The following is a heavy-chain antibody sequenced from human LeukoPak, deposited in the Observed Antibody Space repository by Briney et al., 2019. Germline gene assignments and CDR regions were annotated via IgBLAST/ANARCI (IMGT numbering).Heavy chain of an antibody. CDR2: IKQDGSEK. D-gene: IGHD6-6*01. J-gene: IGHJ6*03. Sequence: GGSLGLSCAASGFTFSSYWMSWVRQAPGKGLEWVANIKQDGSEKYYVDSVKGRFTISRDNAKNSLYLQMNSLRAEDTAVYYCARVEREQLVFYYYYYMDVWGKGTTVTVSS. CDR1: GFTFSSYW. CDR3: ARVEREQLVFYYYYYMDV. V-gene: IGHV3-7*01.